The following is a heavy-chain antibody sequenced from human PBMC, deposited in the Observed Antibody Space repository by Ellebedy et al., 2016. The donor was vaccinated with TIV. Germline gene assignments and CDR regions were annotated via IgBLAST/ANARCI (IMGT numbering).Heavy chain of an antibody. V-gene: IGHV3-7*04. CDR2: INQVGSEK. Sequence: GESLKISCATSGFTFSTYWMAWVRQAPGKGLEWVANINQVGSEKYYVESVKGRFTISRDNVKNLLYLQMNSLGVEDTAVYYWARARIDYWGQGTLVSVSA. CDR3: ARARIDY. J-gene: IGHJ4*02. CDR1: GFTFSTYW.